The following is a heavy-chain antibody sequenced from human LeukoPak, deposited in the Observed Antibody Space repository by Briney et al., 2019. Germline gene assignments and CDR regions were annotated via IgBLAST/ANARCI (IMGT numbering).Heavy chain of an antibody. J-gene: IGHJ4*02. Sequence: GGSLRLSCVVSGFPFNNAWLNWVRQAPGKGLEWVGRIRSNNDGGTTDLAAPLKGRFTMSRDDSKNTVYLQMDRLKSEDTAVYYCTTDMDWDGGDYWGQGTLVTVSS. CDR1: GFPFNNAW. CDR3: TTDMDWDGGDY. V-gene: IGHV3-15*01. CDR2: IRSNNDGGTT. D-gene: IGHD3/OR15-3a*01.